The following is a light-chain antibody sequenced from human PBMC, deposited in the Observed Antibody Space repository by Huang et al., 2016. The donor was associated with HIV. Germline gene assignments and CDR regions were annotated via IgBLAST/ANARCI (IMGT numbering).Light chain of an antibody. CDR3: QQYGTSPYT. J-gene: IGKJ2*01. CDR1: QSLSSSY. V-gene: IGKV3-20*01. CDR2: GAS. Sequence: EVVLTQSPDTLSSSPGERVTVSCRASQSLSSSYIAWYQQRPGQAPRLLIYGASTRATDIPDRFSGSGSGTDFTLTINGLEPADFAMYYCQQYGTSPYTFGQGPNLEI.